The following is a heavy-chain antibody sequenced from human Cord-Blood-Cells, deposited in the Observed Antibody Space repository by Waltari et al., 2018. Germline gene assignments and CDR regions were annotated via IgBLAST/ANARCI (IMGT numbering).Heavy chain of an antibody. Sequence: QVQLQQSGPGLVQPSQTLSLTCAISGDSVPSNSAAWNWIRQSPSRGLEWLGRTYYRSKWYNDYAVSVKSRITINPDTSKNQFSLQLNSVTPEDTAVYYCARVHSGYTKGYYYYYGMDVWGQGTTVTVSS. CDR3: ARVHSGYTKGYYYYYGMDV. CDR1: GDSVPSNSAA. J-gene: IGHJ6*02. D-gene: IGHD5-12*01. V-gene: IGHV6-1*01. CDR2: TYYRSKWYN.